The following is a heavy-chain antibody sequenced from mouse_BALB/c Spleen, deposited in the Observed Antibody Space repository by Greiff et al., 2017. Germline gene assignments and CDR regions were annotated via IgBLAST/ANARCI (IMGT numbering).Heavy chain of an antibody. J-gene: IGHJ4*01. CDR2: IDPANGNT. Sequence: VQLQQSGAELVKPGASVKLSCTASGFNIKDTYMHWVKQRPEQGLEWIGRIDPANGNTKYDPKFQGKATITADTSSNTAYLQLSSLTSEDTAVYYCARSGYDGYSPYAMDYWGQGTSVTVSS. CDR3: ARSGYDGYSPYAMDY. D-gene: IGHD2-3*01. V-gene: IGHV14-3*02. CDR1: GFNIKDTY.